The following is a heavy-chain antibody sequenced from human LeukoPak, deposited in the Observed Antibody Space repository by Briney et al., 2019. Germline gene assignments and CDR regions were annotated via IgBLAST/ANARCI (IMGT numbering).Heavy chain of an antibody. J-gene: IGHJ4*02. V-gene: IGHV3-23*01. CDR2: ISGSGGST. CDR1: GFTFSSYG. D-gene: IGHD6-13*01. Sequence: GGSLRLSCAASGFTFSSYGMSWVRQAPGKGLEWVSAISGSGGSTYYADSVKGRFTISRDNSKNTLYLQMNSLRAEDTAVYYCAKRGSSSWYQDYWGQGTLVTVSS. CDR3: AKRGSSSWYQDY.